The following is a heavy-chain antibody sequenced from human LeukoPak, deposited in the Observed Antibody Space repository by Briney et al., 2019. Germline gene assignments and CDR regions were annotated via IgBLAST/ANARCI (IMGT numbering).Heavy chain of an antibody. D-gene: IGHD3-22*01. Sequence: ASVKVSCKASGYSFSGYYMHWVRQAPGQGLEWMGWIKPNSGGTNYAQKLQGRVTMTTDTSTSTAYMELRSLRSDDTAVYYCARDRYYDTSDYWGQGTLVTVSS. J-gene: IGHJ4*02. CDR3: ARDRYYDTSDY. V-gene: IGHV1-2*02. CDR1: GYSFSGYY. CDR2: IKPNSGGT.